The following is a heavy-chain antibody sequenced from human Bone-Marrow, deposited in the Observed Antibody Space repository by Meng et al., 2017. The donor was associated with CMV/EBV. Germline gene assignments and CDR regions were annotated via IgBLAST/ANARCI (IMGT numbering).Heavy chain of an antibody. J-gene: IGHJ4*02. CDR1: GYSFTSYW. V-gene: IGHV5-51*01. Sequence: GESLKISCKGSGYSFTSYWIGWVRQMPGKGLEWMGIIYPGDSDTRYSPSFQGQVTISRDNSKNTLYLQMNSLRAEDTAVYYCARDRGGYYDSSGYYYTYFDYWGQGTLVTVSS. CDR3: ARDRGGYYDSSGYYYTYFDY. D-gene: IGHD3-22*01. CDR2: IYPGDSDT.